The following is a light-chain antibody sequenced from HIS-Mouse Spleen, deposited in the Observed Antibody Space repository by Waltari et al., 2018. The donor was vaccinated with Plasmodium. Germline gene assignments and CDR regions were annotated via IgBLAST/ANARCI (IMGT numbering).Light chain of an antibody. Sequence: SYELTQPPSVSVSPGHTARITCPGDALPQKYAYWYQQKSGQAPGLVIYEDSKRPSGIPERFSGSSSGTMATLTSSGAQVEDEADYYCYSTDSSGNHRVFGGGTKLTVL. J-gene: IGLJ3*02. V-gene: IGLV3-10*01. CDR2: EDS. CDR1: ALPQKY. CDR3: YSTDSSGNHRV.